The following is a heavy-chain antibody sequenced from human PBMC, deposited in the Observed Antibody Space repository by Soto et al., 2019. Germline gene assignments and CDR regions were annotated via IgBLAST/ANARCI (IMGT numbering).Heavy chain of an antibody. CDR3: AKEGAWAYSHYYYGMDV. CDR1: GFTFSSYA. J-gene: IGHJ6*02. V-gene: IGHV3-23*01. D-gene: IGHD4-4*01. CDR2: ISGSGGST. Sequence: GGSLRLSCAASGFTFSSYAMSWVRQAPGKGLEWVSAISGSGGSTYYADSVKGRFTISRDNSKNTLYLQMNSLRAEDTAVYYCAKEGAWAYSHYYYGMDVWGQGTTVTVSS.